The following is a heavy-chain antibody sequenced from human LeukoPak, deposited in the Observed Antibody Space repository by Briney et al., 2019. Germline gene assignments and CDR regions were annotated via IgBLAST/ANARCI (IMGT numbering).Heavy chain of an antibody. V-gene: IGHV3-23*01. CDR3: AKNGDRGAYCSGGSCYPYFYYYMDV. J-gene: IGHJ6*03. CDR2: INTSGGST. D-gene: IGHD2-15*01. CDR1: GFTFSSYE. Sequence: GGSLRLSCAASGFTFSSYEMNWVRQAPGKGLEWVSAINTSGGSTYYADSVKGRFTISRDNSKNTLYLQMNSLRAEDTAIYYCAKNGDRGAYCSGGSCYPYFYYYMDVWGKGTTVTISS.